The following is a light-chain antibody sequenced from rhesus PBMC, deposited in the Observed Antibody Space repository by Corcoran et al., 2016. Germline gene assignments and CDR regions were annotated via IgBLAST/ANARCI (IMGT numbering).Light chain of an antibody. V-gene: IGKV1-28*02. J-gene: IGKJ4*01. CDR3: LQHDIYPLT. CDR1: QGISYN. CDR2: AAS. Sequence: DIQMTQSPSSLSASVGDTVTITCRASQGISYNLSWFQQKPGTAPKLLIYAASGLESGAPSRFSGSGSGTEFTLTISSLQPYDFATYYGLQHDIYPLTFGGGTKVEI.